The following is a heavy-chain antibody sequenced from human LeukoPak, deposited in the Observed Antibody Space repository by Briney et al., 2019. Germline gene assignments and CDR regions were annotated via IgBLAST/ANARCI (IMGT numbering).Heavy chain of an antibody. CDR3: ARDQYDTWSRRGNFDS. J-gene: IGHJ4*02. CDR2: IKQDGSQK. Sequence: GGSLRLSCAASGFTFSTYCMSKVRQAPGKGLEWVANIKQDGSQKYYVYSVKGRFTISRDNAKNSLYLQMNSLRAEDTAVFYCARDQYDTWSRRGNFDSWGQGTLVIVSS. D-gene: IGHD3-3*01. V-gene: IGHV3-7*03. CDR1: GFTFSTYC.